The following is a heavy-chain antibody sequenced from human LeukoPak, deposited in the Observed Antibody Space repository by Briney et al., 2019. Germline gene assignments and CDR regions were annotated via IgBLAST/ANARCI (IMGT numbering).Heavy chain of an antibody. CDR1: GFTFSSYA. Sequence: GGSLRLSCAASGFTFSSYAMSWVRQAPGKGLEWVSAISGSGGSTCYADSVKGRFTISRDNSKNTLYLQMNSLRAEDTAVYYCAKGTAMIVVVITYFDYWGQGTLVTVSS. V-gene: IGHV3-23*01. J-gene: IGHJ4*02. CDR3: AKGTAMIVVVITYFDY. CDR2: ISGSGGST. D-gene: IGHD3-22*01.